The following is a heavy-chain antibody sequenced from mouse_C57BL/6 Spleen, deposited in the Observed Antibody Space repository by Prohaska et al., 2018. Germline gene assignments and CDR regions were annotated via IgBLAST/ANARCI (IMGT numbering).Heavy chain of an antibody. J-gene: IGHJ2*01. V-gene: IGHV1-26*01. CDR2: INPNNGGT. CDR3: ERSSYYDYDREYYFDY. Sequence: HEKSREWLGYINPNNGGTSYNQKFKGKATLTVDKSSSTAYMELRSLTSEYSAVYYCERSSYYDYDREYYFDYWGQGTTLTVSS. D-gene: IGHD2-4*01.